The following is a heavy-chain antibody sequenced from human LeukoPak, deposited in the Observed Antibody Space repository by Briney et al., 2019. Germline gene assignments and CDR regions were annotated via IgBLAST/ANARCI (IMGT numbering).Heavy chain of an antibody. Sequence: SVKVSCKASGGTFSSYAISWVRQAPGQGLEWMGGIIPIFGTANYAQKFQGRVTITADESTSTAYMELSSLRSEDTAVYYCARPPDIVVVPAAILTHNWFDPWGQGTLATVSS. CDR1: GGTFSSYA. D-gene: IGHD2-2*01. J-gene: IGHJ5*02. CDR2: IIPIFGTA. V-gene: IGHV1-69*13. CDR3: ARPPDIVVVPAAILTHNWFDP.